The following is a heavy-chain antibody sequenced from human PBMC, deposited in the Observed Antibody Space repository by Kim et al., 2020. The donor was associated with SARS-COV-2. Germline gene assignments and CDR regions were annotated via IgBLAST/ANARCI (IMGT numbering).Heavy chain of an antibody. Sequence: SETLSLTCTVSGGSISSYYWSWIRQPPGKGLEWIGYIYYSGSTNYNPSLKSRVTISVDTSKNQFSLKLSSVTAADTAVYYCAREGIRAYSSSAPVEWGQGTLVTVSS. CDR2: IYYSGST. D-gene: IGHD6-6*01. V-gene: IGHV4-59*13. CDR1: GGSISSYY. CDR3: AREGIRAYSSSAPVE. J-gene: IGHJ4*02.